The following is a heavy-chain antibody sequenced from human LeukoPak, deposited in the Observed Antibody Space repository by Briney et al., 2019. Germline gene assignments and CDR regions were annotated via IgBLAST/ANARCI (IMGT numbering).Heavy chain of an antibody. D-gene: IGHD4/OR15-4a*01. J-gene: IGHJ4*02. CDR1: GFTFSSYS. CDR2: IKQDGSEK. CDR3: ARVFGAGYSDY. Sequence: GGSLRLSCVGSGFTFSSYSMSWVRQAPGKGLEWVASIKQDGSEKYYVDSVKGRVTISRDNAKNSLYLQMNSLRAEDTAVYYCARVFGAGYSDYWGQGTLVTVSS. V-gene: IGHV3-7*01.